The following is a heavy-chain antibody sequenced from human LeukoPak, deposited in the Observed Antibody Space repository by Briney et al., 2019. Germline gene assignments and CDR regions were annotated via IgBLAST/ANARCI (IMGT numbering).Heavy chain of an antibody. CDR3: ARDRQLWLQRFDY. D-gene: IGHD5-18*01. CDR2: INPSGGST. CDR1: GYTFTSYY. Sequence: ASVKVSCKASGYTFTSYYMHWVRQAPGQGLEWMGIINPSGGSTSYVQKFQGRVTMARDTSTSTVYMELSSLRSEDTAVYYCARDRQLWLQRFDYWGQGTLVTVSS. V-gene: IGHV1-46*01. J-gene: IGHJ4*02.